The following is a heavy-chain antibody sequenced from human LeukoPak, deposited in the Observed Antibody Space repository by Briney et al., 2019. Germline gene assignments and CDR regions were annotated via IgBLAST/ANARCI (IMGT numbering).Heavy chain of an antibody. CDR2: TYSRSKWYN. D-gene: IGHD3-9*01. J-gene: IGHJ4*02. V-gene: IGHV6-1*01. Sequence: SQTLSLTCAISGDSVSSNTAAWNWIRQSPSRGLEWLGRTYSRSKWYNDYAVSVKSRITINPDTSKNQFSLKLSSVTAADTAVYYCARPQGRDILTGFDYWGQGTLVTVSS. CDR1: GDSVSSNTAA. CDR3: ARPQGRDILTGFDY.